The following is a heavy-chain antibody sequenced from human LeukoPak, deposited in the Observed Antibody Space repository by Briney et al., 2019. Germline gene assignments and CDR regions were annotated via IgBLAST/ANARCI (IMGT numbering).Heavy chain of an antibody. J-gene: IGHJ4*02. V-gene: IGHV4-38-2*01. CDR2: IYHSGST. D-gene: IGHD5-18*01. CDR1: GYSISSGYY. Sequence: SETLSLTCAVSGYSISSGYYWGWIRQPPGQGVEGIGSIYHSGSTYYNPSLKSRVTISVDTSKNQFSLKLSSVTAADTAVYYCARSNYGYPDYWGQGTLVTVSS. CDR3: ARSNYGYPDY.